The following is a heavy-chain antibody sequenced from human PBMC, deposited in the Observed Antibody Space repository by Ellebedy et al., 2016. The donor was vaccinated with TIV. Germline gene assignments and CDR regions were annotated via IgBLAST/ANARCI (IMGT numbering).Heavy chain of an antibody. V-gene: IGHV3-7*01. CDR3: ARDREIWFDY. J-gene: IGHJ4*02. D-gene: IGHD2/OR15-2a*01. CDR1: GFNFSEYW. Sequence: GGSLRLSXAASGFNFSEYWMTWVRQAPGKGLEYVASIRQDASEKSYADSVKGRFTISRDNNRKSLYLEINSLRADDTAVYYCARDREIWFDYWGQGALVNVSS. CDR2: IRQDASEK.